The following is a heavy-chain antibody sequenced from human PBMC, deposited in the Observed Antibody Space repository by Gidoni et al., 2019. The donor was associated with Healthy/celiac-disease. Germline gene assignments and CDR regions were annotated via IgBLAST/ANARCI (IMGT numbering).Heavy chain of an antibody. V-gene: IGHV4-38-2*02. D-gene: IGHD2-15*01. CDR1: GYSISSGYY. Sequence: QVQLQESCPGLVQPSETLSLTCTVSGYSISSGYYWGWIRQPPGKGLEWIGSIYHSGSTYYNPSLKSRVTISVDTSKNQFSLKLSSVTAADTAVYYCARDYCSGGSCYPEWFDPWGQGTLVTVSS. CDR2: IYHSGST. CDR3: ARDYCSGGSCYPEWFDP. J-gene: IGHJ5*02.